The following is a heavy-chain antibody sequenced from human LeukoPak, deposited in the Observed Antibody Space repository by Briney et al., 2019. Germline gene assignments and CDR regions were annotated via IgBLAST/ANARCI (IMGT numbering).Heavy chain of an antibody. V-gene: IGHV3-66*02. J-gene: IGHJ4*02. CDR1: GFTVSSNY. D-gene: IGHD3-10*01. CDR2: IYSGGST. CDR3: ARDNGSGKYYFDY. Sequence: PGGSLRLSCAASGFTVSSNYMSWVRQAPGKGLEWVSVIYSGGSTYYADSVKGRFNISRNNSKNTLYLQMNSLRAEDTAVYYCARDNGSGKYYFDYWGQGTLVTVSS.